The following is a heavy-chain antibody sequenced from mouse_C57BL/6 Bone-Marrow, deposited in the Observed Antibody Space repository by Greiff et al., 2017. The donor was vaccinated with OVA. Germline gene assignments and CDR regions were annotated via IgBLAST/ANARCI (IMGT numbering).Heavy chain of an antibody. CDR2: IDPSDSYT. CDR3: ARRGNYNAMDY. CDR1: GYTFTSYW. Sequence: QVQLQQPGAELVRPGTSVKLSCEASGYTFTSYWMHWVKQRPGQGLEWIGVIDPSDSYTNYNQKFKGKATLTVDTSSSTAYMQLSSLTSEDSAVYYCARRGNYNAMDYWGQGTSVTVSS. J-gene: IGHJ4*01. V-gene: IGHV1-59*01. D-gene: IGHD2-1*01.